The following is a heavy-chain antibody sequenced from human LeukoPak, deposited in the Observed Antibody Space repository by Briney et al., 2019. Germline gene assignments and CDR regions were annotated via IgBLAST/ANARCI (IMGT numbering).Heavy chain of an antibody. D-gene: IGHD2-2*01. J-gene: IGHJ5*02. Sequence: SETLSLTCTVSGAYTSSYYWSWVRQPPGKGLEWIGHIYFSGSTSYNPSLKSRVTISVDIPNNQFSLTLTSVTAADTAVYYCARDRGYCSSTSCPNWFDPWGQGTLVTVSS. CDR1: GAYTSSYY. V-gene: IGHV4-59*01. CDR2: IYFSGST. CDR3: ARDRGYCSSTSCPNWFDP.